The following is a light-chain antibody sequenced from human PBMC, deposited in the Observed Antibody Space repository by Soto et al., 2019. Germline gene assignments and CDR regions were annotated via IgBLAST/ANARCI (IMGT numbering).Light chain of an antibody. CDR3: SSYTTSRSYV. V-gene: IGLV1-40*01. J-gene: IGLJ1*01. CDR2: GNT. CDR1: STNIGAGYG. Sequence: QAVVTQPPSVSGAPGQRVSISCTGSSTNIGAGYGVHWYQQRPGTAPKLLIVGNTIRPSGVSSRFSGSKSGNTASLTISGLQAEDEADYYCSSYTTSRSYVFGTGTKLTVL.